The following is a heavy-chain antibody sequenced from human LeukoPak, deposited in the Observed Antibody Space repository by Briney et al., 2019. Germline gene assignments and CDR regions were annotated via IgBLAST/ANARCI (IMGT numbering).Heavy chain of an antibody. J-gene: IGHJ4*02. D-gene: IGHD6-13*01. V-gene: IGHV1-2*02. CDR2: VNPNSGGT. CDR1: GYTFTGYY. CDR3: AGGRLEAAATDDY. Sequence: WASVKVSCKASGYTFTGYYMHWVRQAPGQGLEWMGWVNPNSGGTRYAQRFQDRVTMTRDTSITTAYMELSRLRSDDTAVYFCAGGRLEAAATDDYWGQGTLVTVSS.